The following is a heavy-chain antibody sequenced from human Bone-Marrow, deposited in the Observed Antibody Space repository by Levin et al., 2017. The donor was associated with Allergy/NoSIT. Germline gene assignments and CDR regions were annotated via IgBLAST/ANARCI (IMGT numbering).Heavy chain of an antibody. CDR3: AKVSGEYIVDYYYMDV. CDR1: GFTFSNYA. J-gene: IGHJ6*03. D-gene: IGHD5-12*01. Sequence: GGSLRLSCAASGFTFSNYALTWVRQAPGKGLEWVSGITGRVGSTHYADSVKGRFTISRDNSKNTLYLQINSLRVEDTAVYYCAKVSGEYIVDYYYMDVWGKGTTVTVSS. CDR2: ITGRVGST. V-gene: IGHV3-23*01.